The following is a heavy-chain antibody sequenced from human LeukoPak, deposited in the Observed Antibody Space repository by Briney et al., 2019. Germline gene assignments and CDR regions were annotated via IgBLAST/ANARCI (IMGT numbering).Heavy chain of an antibody. V-gene: IGHV3-21*01. J-gene: IGHJ4*02. CDR1: GFTFSRYS. CDR3: AKFKGHYGDSEYYFDY. D-gene: IGHD3-10*01. CDR2: ITGGSDYI. Sequence: GGSLRLSCAASGFTFSRYSVNWVCQAPGKGLEWVSCITGGSDYIFYADSVRGRFTISRDNAKNSLYLQMNSLRAEDTAVYYCAKFKGHYGDSEYYFDYWGQGTLVTVSS.